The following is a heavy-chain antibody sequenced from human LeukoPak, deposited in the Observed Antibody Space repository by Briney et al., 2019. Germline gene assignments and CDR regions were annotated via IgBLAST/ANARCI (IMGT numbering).Heavy chain of an antibody. CDR3: ANARHNGGYYSAFDP. V-gene: IGHV3-74*01. D-gene: IGHD2-15*01. CDR2: INSDGSST. Sequence: GGSLRLSCAASGFTFSSYWMHWVRQAPGKGLVWVSRINSDGSSTSYADSVKGRFTISRDNAKNTLYLQMNSLRAEDTAVFYCANARHNGGYYSAFDPWGQGTLVTVSS. J-gene: IGHJ5*02. CDR1: GFTFSSYW.